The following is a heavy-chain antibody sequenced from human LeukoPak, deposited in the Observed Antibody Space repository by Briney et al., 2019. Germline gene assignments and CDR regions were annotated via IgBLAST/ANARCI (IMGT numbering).Heavy chain of an antibody. V-gene: IGHV4-4*07. J-gene: IGHJ6*03. Sequence: SSETLSLTCTVSGGSISNYYWSWIRQPAGKGLEWIGRIYTSGTTHYNPSLKSRVTMSVDTSKNQFSLNLSSVTAADTAVYYCARAEGAVAGTRYYYMDVWGKGTTVTVSS. CDR1: GGSISNYY. CDR2: IYTSGTT. CDR3: ARAEGAVAGTRYYYMDV. D-gene: IGHD6-19*01.